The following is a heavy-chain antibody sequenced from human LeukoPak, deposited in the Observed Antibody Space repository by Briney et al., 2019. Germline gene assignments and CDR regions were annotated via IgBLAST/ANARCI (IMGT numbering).Heavy chain of an antibody. J-gene: IGHJ3*02. CDR1: GGSISSYY. D-gene: IGHD4-11*01. Sequence: SETLSLTCTASGGSISSYYWSWIRQPPGKGLEWIGYIYYSGSTNYNPSLKSRVTISVDTSKNQFSLKLSSVTAADTAVYYCARRALTTTRVGAFDIWGQGTMVTVSS. CDR2: IYYSGST. CDR3: ARRALTTTRVGAFDI. V-gene: IGHV4-59*08.